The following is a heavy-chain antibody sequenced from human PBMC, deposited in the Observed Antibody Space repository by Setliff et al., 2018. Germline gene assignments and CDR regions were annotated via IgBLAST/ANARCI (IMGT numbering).Heavy chain of an antibody. CDR3: ARMYSSSWYGDYYYGMDV. D-gene: IGHD6-13*01. J-gene: IGHJ6*02. CDR2: ISYDGSNK. V-gene: IGHV3-30-3*01. Sequence: PGGSLRLSCAASGFTFSSYAMHWVRQAPGKGLEWVAVISYDGSNKYYADSVKGRFTISRDNSKNTLYLQMNSLRAEDTAVYYCARMYSSSWYGDYYYGMDVWGQGTTVTVSS. CDR1: GFTFSSYA.